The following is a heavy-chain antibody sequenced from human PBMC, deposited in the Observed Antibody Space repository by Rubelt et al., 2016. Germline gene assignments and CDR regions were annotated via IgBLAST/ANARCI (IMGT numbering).Heavy chain of an antibody. J-gene: IGHJ4*02. CDR1: GGSFSGYY. Sequence: GGSFSGYYGSWVRQPPGKGLEWIGEINPRGGTDYTPSLKSRVFMSVDSSKNKFFLRLSAVTASDTAVYYCARGDLAARLGYWGQGTLVTVSS. V-gene: IGHV4-34*01. CDR3: ARGDLAARLGY. CDR2: INPRGGT. D-gene: IGHD6-6*01.